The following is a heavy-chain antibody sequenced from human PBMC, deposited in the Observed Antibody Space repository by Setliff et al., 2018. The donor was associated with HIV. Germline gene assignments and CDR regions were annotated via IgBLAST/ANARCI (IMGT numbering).Heavy chain of an antibody. CDR2: IHYNERT. J-gene: IGHJ4*02. D-gene: IGHD4-17*01. Sequence: SETLSLTCTVSGGSASNSRYYWAWIRQPPGKGLEYIGSIHYNERTYYNPSLKSRVAISIDTSKNQFSLNLTSVTAADTAVYYCAAFLVSPVTTQDYWGQGTPVTVSS. CDR3: AAFLVSPVTTQDY. V-gene: IGHV4-39*01. CDR1: GGSASNSRYY.